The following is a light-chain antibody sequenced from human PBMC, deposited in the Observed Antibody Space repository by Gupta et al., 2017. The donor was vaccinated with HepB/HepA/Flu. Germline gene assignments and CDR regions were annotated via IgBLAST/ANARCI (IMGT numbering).Light chain of an antibody. CDR2: AAS. Sequence: AIHMPESPSSLSASVGDRVTITCRASQGIRIDLGWYQQKPGKAPKLLIYAASNVQSGVPSRFSGSGSGTDFTLTISSLQPEDFATYYCRQGFIHPSTFGPGTKVDIK. CDR3: RQGFIHPST. CDR1: QGIRID. V-gene: IGKV1-6*01. J-gene: IGKJ3*01.